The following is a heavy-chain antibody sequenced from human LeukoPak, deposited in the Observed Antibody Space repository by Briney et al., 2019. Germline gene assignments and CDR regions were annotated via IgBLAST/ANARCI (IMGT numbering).Heavy chain of an antibody. Sequence: GGSPRLSCAASGFTFSSYSMNWVRQAPGKGLEWVSYISSSSSTIYYADSVKGRFTISRDNAKNSLYLQMNSLRAEDTAVYYCAREGVGAYDYWGQGTLVTVSS. J-gene: IGHJ4*02. CDR2: ISSSSSTI. V-gene: IGHV3-48*01. CDR3: AREGVGAYDY. CDR1: GFTFSSYS. D-gene: IGHD1-26*01.